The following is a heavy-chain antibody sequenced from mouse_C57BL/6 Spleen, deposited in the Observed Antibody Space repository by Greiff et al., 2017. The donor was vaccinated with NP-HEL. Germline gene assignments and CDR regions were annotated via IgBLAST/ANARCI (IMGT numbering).Heavy chain of an antibody. J-gene: IGHJ4*01. Sequence: QVQLQQSGPGLVQPSQSLSITCTVSGFSLTSYGVHWVRQSPGEGLEWLGVIWSGGSTDYNAAFISRLSISKDNSKSQVFFKMNSLQADDTAIYYCARKGYGSSYYAMDYWGQGTSVTVSS. D-gene: IGHD1-1*01. V-gene: IGHV2-2*01. CDR3: ARKGYGSSYYAMDY. CDR2: IWSGGST. CDR1: GFSLTSYG.